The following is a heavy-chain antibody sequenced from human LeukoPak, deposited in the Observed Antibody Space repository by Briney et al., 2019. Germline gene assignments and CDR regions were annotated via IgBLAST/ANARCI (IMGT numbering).Heavy chain of an antibody. V-gene: IGHV1-18*01. CDR2: ISAYNGNT. CDR1: GYTFTSYG. CDR3: ARLFGLQYAYGMDV. J-gene: IGHJ6*02. Sequence: ASVKVSCKATGYTFTSYGISWVRQAPGQGLEWMGWISAYNGNTNYAQKLQGRVTMTTDTSTSTAYMELRSLRSDDTAVYYCARLFGLQYAYGMDVWGQGTTVTVSS. D-gene: IGHD4-11*01.